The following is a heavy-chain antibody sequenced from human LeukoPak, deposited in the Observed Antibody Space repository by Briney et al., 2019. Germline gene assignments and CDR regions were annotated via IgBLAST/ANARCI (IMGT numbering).Heavy chain of an antibody. Sequence: GGSLRLSCAASGFTFSSYGMHWVRQAPGKGLEWVAFIQYDGSNKYYADSVKGRFAISRDNSKNTLYLQMNSLRAEDTAMYYGARGRVLWFGFDYWGQGTLVTVSS. J-gene: IGHJ4*02. CDR1: GFTFSSYG. D-gene: IGHD3-10*01. CDR3: ARGRVLWFGFDY. V-gene: IGHV3-30*02. CDR2: IQYDGSNK.